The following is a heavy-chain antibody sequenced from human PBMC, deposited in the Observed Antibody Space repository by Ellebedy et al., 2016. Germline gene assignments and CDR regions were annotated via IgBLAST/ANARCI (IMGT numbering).Heavy chain of an antibody. CDR2: ISWNSGSI. D-gene: IGHD3-3*01. Sequence: GGSLRLSXAASGFTFDDYAMHWVRQAPGKGLEWVSGISWNSGSIGYADSVKGRFTISRDNAKNSLYLQMNSLRAEDTALYYCAKDDSFGVIGAFDIWGQGTMVTVSS. V-gene: IGHV3-9*01. CDR3: AKDDSFGVIGAFDI. J-gene: IGHJ3*02. CDR1: GFTFDDYA.